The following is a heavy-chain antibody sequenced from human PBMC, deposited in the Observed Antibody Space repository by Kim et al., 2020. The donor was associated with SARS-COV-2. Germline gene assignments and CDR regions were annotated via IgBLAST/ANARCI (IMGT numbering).Heavy chain of an antibody. CDR1: GFTFSSYW. V-gene: IGHV3-7*01. CDR2: IKQDGSEK. D-gene: IGHD3-22*01. Sequence: GGSLILSCAASGFTFSSYWMSWVRQAPGKGLEWVANIKQDGSEKYYVDSVKGRFTISRDNAKNSLYLQMNSLRAEDTAVYYCASTYYYDISGYAGGTFDYWGQGTLVTVSS. J-gene: IGHJ4*02. CDR3: ASTYYYDISGYAGGTFDY.